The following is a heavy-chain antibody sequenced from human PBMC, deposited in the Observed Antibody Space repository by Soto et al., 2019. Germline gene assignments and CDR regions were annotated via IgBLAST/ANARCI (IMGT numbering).Heavy chain of an antibody. J-gene: IGHJ4*02. CDR2: IHYSGST. D-gene: IGHD3-16*02. V-gene: IGHV4-59*01. CDR1: GGSISNYY. CDR3: ARGRLGGVIVIEHWDY. Sequence: QVQLQESGPGQVKPSETLSLTCTVSGGSISNYYWNWIRQPPGKGLEWIGYIHYSGSTDYNPSLKGRVTISVDTSKNQFSLKLNSVTAADTAVYYCARGRLGGVIVIEHWDYWGQGTLVTVSS.